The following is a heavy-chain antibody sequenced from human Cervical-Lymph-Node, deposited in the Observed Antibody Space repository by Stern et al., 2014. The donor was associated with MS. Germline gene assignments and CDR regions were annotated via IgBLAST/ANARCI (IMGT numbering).Heavy chain of an antibody. V-gene: IGHV4-34*01. Sequence: QVQLQQWGAGLLKPSETLSLTCAVYGGSFSGYYWGWIRQSPGKGLEWIGEINHSGSTNYNPSLKSRVTISVETYKTQFSLKLSSITAADTAVYYCARGDKNGVFDYWGQGTLVTVSS. J-gene: IGHJ4*02. CDR1: GGSFSGYY. CDR3: ARGDKNGVFDY. CDR2: INHSGST.